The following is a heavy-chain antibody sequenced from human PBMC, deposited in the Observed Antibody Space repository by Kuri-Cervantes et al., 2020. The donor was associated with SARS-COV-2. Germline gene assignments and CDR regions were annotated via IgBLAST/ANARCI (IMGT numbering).Heavy chain of an antibody. Sequence: GSLRLSCTVSGGSISSGSYYWSWIRQPPGKGLEWIGYIYYSGSTNYNPSLKSRVTMSVDTSKNQFSLKLSSVTAADTAVYYCARGTSYYDFWSGYYTGNYGMDVWGQGTTVTVSS. J-gene: IGHJ6*02. CDR1: GGSISSGSYY. V-gene: IGHV4-61*01. CDR2: IYYSGST. CDR3: ARGTSYYDFWSGYYTGNYGMDV. D-gene: IGHD3-3*01.